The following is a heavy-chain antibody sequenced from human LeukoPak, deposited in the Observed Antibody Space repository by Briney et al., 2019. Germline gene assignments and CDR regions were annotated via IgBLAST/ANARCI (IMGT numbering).Heavy chain of an antibody. CDR3: AGSSSWYSFDY. CDR2: ISSSSSYI. D-gene: IGHD6-13*01. CDR1: GFTFSDYY. V-gene: IGHV3-11*06. J-gene: IGHJ4*02. Sequence: PGGSLRLSCAASGFTFSDYYMSWIRQAPGKGLEWVSSISSSSSYIYYADSVKGRFTISRDNAKNSLYLQMNSLRAEDTAVYYCAGSSSWYSFDYWGQGTLVTVSS.